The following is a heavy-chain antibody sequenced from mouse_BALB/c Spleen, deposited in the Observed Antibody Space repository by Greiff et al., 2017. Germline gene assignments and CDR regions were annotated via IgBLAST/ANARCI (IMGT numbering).Heavy chain of an antibody. CDR2: INPSSGYT. CDR3: ARKGVYYDYDEGGLYAMDY. V-gene: IGHV1-4*01. Sequence: QGQLQQSGAELARPGASVKMSCKASGYTFTSYTMHWVKQRPGQGLEWIGYINPSSGYTNYNQKFKDKATLTADKSSSTAYMQLSSLTSEDSAVYYCARKGVYYDYDEGGLYAMDYWGQGTSVTVSS. CDR1: GYTFTSYT. D-gene: IGHD2-4*01. J-gene: IGHJ4*01.